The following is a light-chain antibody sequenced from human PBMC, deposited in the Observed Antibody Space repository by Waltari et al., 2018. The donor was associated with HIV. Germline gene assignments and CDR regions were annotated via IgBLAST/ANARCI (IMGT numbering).Light chain of an antibody. V-gene: IGKV4-1*01. CDR3: QQYYSTLAYT. CDR1: QSVLYSSNNKNY. CDR2: WAS. Sequence: DIVMTQSPDSLVVSLGERATINCKSSQSVLYSSNNKNYLAWYQQKPGQPPKLLIYWASTRESGVPDRFSGSGSGTDFTLTISSLQAEDVAVYYCQQYYSTLAYTFGQGTKLEIK. J-gene: IGKJ2*01.